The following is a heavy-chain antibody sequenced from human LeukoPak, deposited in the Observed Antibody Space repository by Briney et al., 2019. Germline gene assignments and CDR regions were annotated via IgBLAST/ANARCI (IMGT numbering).Heavy chain of an antibody. CDR2: IYYSGST. Sequence: SETLSLTCTVSGGSISSYYWSWIRQPPGKGLEWIGYIYYSGSTNYNPSLKSRVTISVDTSKNQFSLKLSSVTAADTAVYYCAREAKWFDAFDIWGQGTMVTVSS. V-gene: IGHV4-59*01. CDR1: GGSISSYY. D-gene: IGHD3-22*01. CDR3: AREAKWFDAFDI. J-gene: IGHJ3*02.